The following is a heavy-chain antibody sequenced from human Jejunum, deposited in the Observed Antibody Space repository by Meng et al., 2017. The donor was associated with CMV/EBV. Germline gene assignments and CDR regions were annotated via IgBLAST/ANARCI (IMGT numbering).Heavy chain of an antibody. CDR1: GDSDSSGLYY. J-gene: IGHJ4*02. CDR2: VYYNGKT. D-gene: IGHD6-19*01. V-gene: IGHV4-61*07. Sequence: GDSDSSGLYYWTWMRQPPGKGLEFLGYVYYNGKTNYHPSLKSRVTVSVDRSKNEFSLRLTSVTAADTAVYYCARHASGWYFDYWGQGRLVTVSS. CDR3: ARHASGWYFDY.